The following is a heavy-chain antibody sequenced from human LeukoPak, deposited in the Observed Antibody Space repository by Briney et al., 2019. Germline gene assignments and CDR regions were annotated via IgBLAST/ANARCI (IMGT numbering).Heavy chain of an antibody. V-gene: IGHV3-30*02. J-gene: IGHJ1*01. CDR2: IRYDGSNK. CDR3: AKSPYCSGGSCQVVGSYFQH. CDR1: GFTFSDYW. D-gene: IGHD2-15*01. Sequence: GGSLRLSCGGSGFTFSDYWMTWVRQAPGKGLEWVAFIRYDGSNKYYADSVKGRFTISRDNSKNTLYLQMNSLRAEDTAVYYCAKSPYCSGGSCQVVGSYFQHWGQGTLVSVSS.